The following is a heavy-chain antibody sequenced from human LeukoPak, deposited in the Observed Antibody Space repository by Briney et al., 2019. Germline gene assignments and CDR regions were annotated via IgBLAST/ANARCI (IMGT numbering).Heavy chain of an antibody. CDR2: IYYSGST. J-gene: IGHJ4*02. V-gene: IGHV4-39*01. Sequence: SETLSLTCTVSGGSISSSSYYWGWIRQPQGKGLEWIGSIYYSGSTYSNPSLKSRVTISVDTSKNQFSLKLSSVTAADAAVYYCARSISTVTTYDYWGQGTLVTVSS. CDR3: ARSISTVTTYDY. CDR1: GGSISSSSYY. D-gene: IGHD4-17*01.